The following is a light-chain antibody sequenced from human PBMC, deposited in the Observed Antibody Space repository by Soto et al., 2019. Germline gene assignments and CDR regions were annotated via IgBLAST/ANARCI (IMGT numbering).Light chain of an antibody. CDR2: GAS. CDR1: QSVSSK. CDR3: QQYNNWPPIT. V-gene: IGKV3D-15*01. J-gene: IGKJ5*01. Sequence: ETVMTQSPATLSVSPGERATLSCRASQSVSSKLAWYQQKPGQAPRLLIYGASTRATGIPARFSGSGSGTELILSISRLQSEDSAVYYWQQYNNWPPITFGQGTRLEIK.